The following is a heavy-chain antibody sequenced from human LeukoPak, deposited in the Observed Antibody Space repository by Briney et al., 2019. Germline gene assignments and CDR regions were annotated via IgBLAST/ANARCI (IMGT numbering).Heavy chain of an antibody. CDR3: AREGNSYGYSLDF. Sequence: ASVKVSCKASGGTFSSYAISWVRQAPGQGLEWMGGIIPIFGTANYAQKFQGRVTMTRDTSIGTAYMELSSLRSDDTAVYYCAREGNSYGYSLDFWGQGTLVTVSS. CDR1: GGTFSSYA. V-gene: IGHV1-69*05. CDR2: IIPIFGTA. D-gene: IGHD5-18*01. J-gene: IGHJ4*02.